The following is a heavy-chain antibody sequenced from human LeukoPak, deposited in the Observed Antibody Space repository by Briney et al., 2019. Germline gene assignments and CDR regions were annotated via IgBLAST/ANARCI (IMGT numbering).Heavy chain of an antibody. Sequence: PGGSLRLSCAASGFTFSSYWMSWVRQAPGKGLEWVANIKQDGSEKYYVDSVKGRFTISRDDAKNSLYLQMNSLRAEDTAVYYCAGETRELCFDYWGQGTLVTVSS. D-gene: IGHD1-26*01. J-gene: IGHJ4*02. CDR1: GFTFSSYW. CDR2: IKQDGSEK. CDR3: AGETRELCFDY. V-gene: IGHV3-7*01.